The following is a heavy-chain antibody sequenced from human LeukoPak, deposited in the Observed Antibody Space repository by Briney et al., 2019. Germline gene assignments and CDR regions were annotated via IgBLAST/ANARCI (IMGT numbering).Heavy chain of an antibody. J-gene: IGHJ4*02. Sequence: ASVKVSCKASGYTFSRYGISWVRQAPGQGLEWMGWISTYNGITKYVQNLQGRVTLTTDTPTSTAYMEMGSLRSDDTAVYYCARRGASGDYLDYWGQGTMVTVSS. V-gene: IGHV1-18*01. CDR1: GYTFSRYG. CDR2: ISTYNGIT. D-gene: IGHD3-16*01. CDR3: ARRGASGDYLDY.